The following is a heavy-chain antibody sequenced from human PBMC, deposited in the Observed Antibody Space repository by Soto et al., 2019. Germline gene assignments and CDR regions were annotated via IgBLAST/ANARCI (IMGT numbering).Heavy chain of an antibody. CDR3: ARATVYGDFSWFDP. D-gene: IGHD4-17*01. Sequence: GASVKVSCKASGYTFTGYYMHWVRQAPGQGLEWMGWINPNSGGTNYAQKFQGWVTMTRDTSISTAYMELSRLRSDDTAVYYCARATVYGDFSWFDPWGQGTLVTVSS. V-gene: IGHV1-2*04. CDR2: INPNSGGT. J-gene: IGHJ5*02. CDR1: GYTFTGYY.